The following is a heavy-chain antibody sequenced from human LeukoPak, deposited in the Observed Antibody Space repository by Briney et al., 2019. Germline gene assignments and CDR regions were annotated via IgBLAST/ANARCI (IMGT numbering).Heavy chain of an antibody. CDR1: GYTLTELS. J-gene: IGHJ4*02. V-gene: IGHV1-24*01. CDR3: ATPHDYGDYDWAY. D-gene: IGHD4-17*01. CDR2: FDPEDGET. Sequence: ASVKVSYKVSGYTLTELSMHWVRQAPGKGLEWMGGFDPEDGETIYAQKFQGRVTMTEDTSTDTAYMELSSLRSEDTAVYYCATPHDYGDYDWAYWGQGTLVTVSS.